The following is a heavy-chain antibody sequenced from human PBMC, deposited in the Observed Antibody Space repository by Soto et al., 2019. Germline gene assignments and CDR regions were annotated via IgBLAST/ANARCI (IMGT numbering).Heavy chain of an antibody. Sequence: GGSLRLSCVASGFAFSSSPMNWVRQAPGKWLEWVSHIRGDGTITYADTVKDRFIISRDNAKNSLSLQMNSLRAEDTAVYYCAKDQAAAGTISRYFQYWGQGPLVTVSS. CDR1: GFAFSSSP. CDR2: IRGDGTI. J-gene: IGHJ1*01. CDR3: AKDQAAAGTISRYFQY. D-gene: IGHD6-13*01. V-gene: IGHV3-48*03.